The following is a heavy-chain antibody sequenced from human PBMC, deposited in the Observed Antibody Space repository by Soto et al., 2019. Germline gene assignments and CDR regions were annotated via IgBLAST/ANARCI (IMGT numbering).Heavy chain of an antibody. D-gene: IGHD3-22*01. CDR1: GGSISSGGYY. J-gene: IGHJ4*02. Sequence: SETLSLTCTVSGGSISSGGYYWSWIRQHPGKGLEWIGYIYYSGSTYYNPSLKSRVTISVDTSKNQFSLKLSSVTAADTAVYYCARLAPPYYYDSSGPDYWGQGTLVTVSS. CDR2: IYYSGST. CDR3: ARLAPPYYYDSSGPDY. V-gene: IGHV4-31*03.